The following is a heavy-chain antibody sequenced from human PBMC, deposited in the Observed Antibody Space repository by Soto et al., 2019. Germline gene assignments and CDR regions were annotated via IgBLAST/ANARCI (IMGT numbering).Heavy chain of an antibody. Sequence: SETLSLTCAVSGGSISSSNWWSWVRQPPGKGLEWIGEIYHSGSTNYNPSLKSRVTISVDKSKNQFSLKLSSVTAADTAVYYCARIADDILTGYYYYGMDVWGQGTTVTVSS. CDR2: IYHSGST. V-gene: IGHV4-4*02. CDR3: ARIADDILTGYYYYGMDV. CDR1: GGSISSSNW. J-gene: IGHJ6*02. D-gene: IGHD3-9*01.